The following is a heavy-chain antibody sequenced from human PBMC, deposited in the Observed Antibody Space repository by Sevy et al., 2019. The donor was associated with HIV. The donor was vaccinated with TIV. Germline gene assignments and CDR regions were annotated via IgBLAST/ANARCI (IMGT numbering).Heavy chain of an antibody. Sequence: GESLKISCAASGFTFSSFGMHWARQAPGGGLEWLAIIWYDGKNAYYADSVKGRFTISRDNSKNTLYLQMNNLRVEDTAVYYCARDLEEWELRYLGYWGQGTLVTVSS. CDR2: IWYDGKNA. CDR3: ARDLEEWELRYLGY. J-gene: IGHJ4*02. D-gene: IGHD1-26*01. CDR1: GFTFSSFG. V-gene: IGHV3-33*01.